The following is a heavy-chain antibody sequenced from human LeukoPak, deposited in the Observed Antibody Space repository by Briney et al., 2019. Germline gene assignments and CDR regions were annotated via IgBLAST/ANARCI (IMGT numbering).Heavy chain of an antibody. J-gene: IGHJ4*02. CDR1: GGSISSYY. Sequence: ETLSLTCTVSGGSISSYYWSWIRQPPGKGLEWIGEIYHDGTTNYKSSLKSRATISVDKSKNQFSLKLNSVTAADTAVYYCARRITGTLAPIDYWGQGTLVTVSS. D-gene: IGHD1-20*01. CDR2: IYHDGTT. V-gene: IGHV4-59*12. CDR3: ARRITGTLAPIDY.